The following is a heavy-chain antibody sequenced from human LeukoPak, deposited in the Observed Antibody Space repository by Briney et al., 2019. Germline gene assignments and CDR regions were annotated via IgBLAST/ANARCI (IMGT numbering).Heavy chain of an antibody. CDR1: GGSISSSSYY. J-gene: IGHJ4*02. V-gene: IGHV4-39*01. Sequence: SETLSLTCTVSGGSISSSSYYWGWIRQPPGKGLEWIGSIYYNGSTYYNPSLKSRVTISVDTSKNQFSLKLSSVTAADTAVYYCATTASHFDYWGQGTLVTVSS. CDR2: IYYNGST. CDR3: ATTASHFDY.